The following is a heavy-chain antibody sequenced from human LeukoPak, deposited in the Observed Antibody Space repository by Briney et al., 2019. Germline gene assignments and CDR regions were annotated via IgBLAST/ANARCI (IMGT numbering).Heavy chain of an antibody. J-gene: IGHJ4*02. CDR2: VSYSGGT. V-gene: IGHV4-59*02. CDR1: GASVSSHY. Sequence: SETLSLTCTVSGASVSSHYWSWIRQPPGKGLEWIGYVSYSGGTNYNPSLKSRVTISLDASKDQFSLRLNSVTAADTAVYYCARLSTYYDFWSPLDYWGQGTLVTVSS. D-gene: IGHD3-3*01. CDR3: ARLSTYYDFWSPLDY.